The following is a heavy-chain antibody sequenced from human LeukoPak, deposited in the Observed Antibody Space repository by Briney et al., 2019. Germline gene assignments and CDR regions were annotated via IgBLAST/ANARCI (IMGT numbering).Heavy chain of an antibody. D-gene: IGHD4-11*01. CDR3: ARASYRAFYI. V-gene: IGHV6-1*01. CDR2: TYYRSRWSS. CDR1: VDSVSSSYAT. Sequence: SQILSLTCAISVDSVSSSYATWNWIRQSPSGGLELLGRTYYRSRWSSDYAPSVRSRITINSDTAKNQFSLQLNSVTPEDTAVYYCARASYRAFYIWGQGTMVTVFS. J-gene: IGHJ3*02.